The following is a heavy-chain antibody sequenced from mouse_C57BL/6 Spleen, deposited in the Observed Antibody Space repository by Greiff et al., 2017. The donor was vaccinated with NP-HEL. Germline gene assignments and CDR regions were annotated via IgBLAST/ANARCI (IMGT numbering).Heavy chain of an antibody. Sequence: VKLQESGPELVKPGASVKISCKASGYAFSSSWMNWVKQRPGKGLEWIGRIYPGDGDTNYNGKFKGKATLTADKSSSTAYMQLSSLTSEDSAVYFCARFDGYSRYFDVWGTGTTVTVSS. D-gene: IGHD2-3*01. J-gene: IGHJ1*03. CDR2: IYPGDGDT. V-gene: IGHV1-82*01. CDR1: GYAFSSSW. CDR3: ARFDGYSRYFDV.